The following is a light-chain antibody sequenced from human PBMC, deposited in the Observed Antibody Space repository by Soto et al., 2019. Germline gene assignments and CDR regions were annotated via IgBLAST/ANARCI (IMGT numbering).Light chain of an antibody. CDR3: QQYFTSPWA. J-gene: IGKJ1*01. Sequence: EIVLTQSPGTLSLSPGERATLSCRASQSVSNSFLAWYQQKPGQAPRLLIYGASNRATGIPDRFSGSGSGTDFTLTISRLEPEEFAVYYCQQYFTSPWAFGHGTKVEIE. V-gene: IGKV3-20*01. CDR1: QSVSNSF. CDR2: GAS.